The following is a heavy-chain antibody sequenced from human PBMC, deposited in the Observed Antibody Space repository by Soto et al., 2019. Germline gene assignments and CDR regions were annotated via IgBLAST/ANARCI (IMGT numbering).Heavy chain of an antibody. V-gene: IGHV4-39*01. D-gene: IGHD4-17*01. Sequence: SDTLSLTCTVSGGSISISSYYWGWILQPPGKGLEWIGSIYYSGSTYYNPSLKSRVTISVDTSKNQFSLKLSSVTAADTAVYYCARHGDYLFFDYWGQGTLVTVSS. J-gene: IGHJ4*02. CDR1: GGSISISSYY. CDR3: ARHGDYLFFDY. CDR2: IYYSGST.